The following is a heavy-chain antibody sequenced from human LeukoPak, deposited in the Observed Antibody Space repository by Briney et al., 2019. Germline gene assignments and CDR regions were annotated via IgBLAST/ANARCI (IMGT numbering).Heavy chain of an antibody. D-gene: IGHD2-15*01. CDR1: GFTVSSNY. CDR2: IYSGGST. J-gene: IGHJ4*02. V-gene: IGHV3-66*01. CDR3: ARGFCSGGSCYFDY. Sequence: GGSLRLSCAASGFTVSSNYLSWVRQAPGKGLEWVSTIYSGGSTYYADSVKGRFTISRDNSKNTLYLQMNSLRAEDTAVYYCARGFCSGGSCYFDYWGQGTLVTVSS.